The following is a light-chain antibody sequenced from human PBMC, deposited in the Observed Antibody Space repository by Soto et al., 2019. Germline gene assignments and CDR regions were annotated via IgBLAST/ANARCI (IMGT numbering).Light chain of an antibody. CDR2: GAS. CDR1: QSVSLS. V-gene: IGKV3-11*01. CDR3: QQRGGWPPT. Sequence: EIVLTQSPATLSVSLGASATLSCRASQSVSLSLAWFQMRPGQPPRLLIYGASTRATDIPARFSGSGFGTDFTLSISSLEPEDFAVYYCQQRGGWPPTFGQGTKVDIK. J-gene: IGKJ1*01.